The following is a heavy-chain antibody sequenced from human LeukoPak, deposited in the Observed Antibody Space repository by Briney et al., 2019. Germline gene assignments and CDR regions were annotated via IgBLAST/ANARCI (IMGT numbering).Heavy chain of an antibody. J-gene: IGHJ4*02. D-gene: IGHD2-15*01. V-gene: IGHV3-23*01. Sequence: GESLKISCAASGFTFSSYAMSWVRQAPGKGLEWVSGISSSGTSTYYADFVKGRITVSRDNSKNTLYVQMNSLRAEDTAVYYCAKGLGDSCYSALDYWGQGTLVTVSS. CDR1: GFTFSSYA. CDR3: AKGLGDSCYSALDY. CDR2: ISSSGTST.